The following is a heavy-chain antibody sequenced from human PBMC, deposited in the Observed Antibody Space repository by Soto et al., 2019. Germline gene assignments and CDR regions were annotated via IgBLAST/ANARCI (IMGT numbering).Heavy chain of an antibody. J-gene: IGHJ5*02. D-gene: IGHD2-2*01. V-gene: IGHV4-30-4*01. Sequence: QVQLQESGPGLVKPSETLSLTCTVSVDSISGGASFWSWIRQPPGKGLEWLANVYYSGSSYYNPSIKSRITISVDTTKNQFSLQVKSMTAADTAVYYCEKLSCTSSTCYFPGWFDPWGQVTLVTVST. CDR2: VYYSGSS. CDR3: EKLSCTSSTCYFPGWFDP. CDR1: VDSISGGASF.